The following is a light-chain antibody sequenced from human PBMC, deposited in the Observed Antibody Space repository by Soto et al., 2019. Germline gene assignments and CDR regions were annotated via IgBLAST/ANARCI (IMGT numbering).Light chain of an antibody. J-gene: IGKJ4*01. CDR1: QSVSSSY. Sequence: EIVLTQSPGTLSLSPGERATLSCRASQSVSSSYLAWYQQKPGQAPRLLIYGASSRATGIPDRFSGSGAGTDFALPSSRLEREDFEVYYCLQYGSSRLTFGGGTKVEIK. CDR3: LQYGSSRLT. V-gene: IGKV3-20*01. CDR2: GAS.